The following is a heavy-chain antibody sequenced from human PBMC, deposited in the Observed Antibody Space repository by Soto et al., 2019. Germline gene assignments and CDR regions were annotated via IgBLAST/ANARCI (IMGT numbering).Heavy chain of an antibody. CDR3: ASGAASYGTDL. CDR1: CGSISSGGSY. V-gene: IGHV4-31*03. CDR2: IYYSGST. Sequence: TLSLTCTVSCGSISSGGSYWSWIRQHPGKGLEWMGYIYYSGSTYYNPSLKSRVTISVDTSKNQFSLKLSSVTAADKAVYYCASGAASYGTDLWGKGTSVTVSS. J-gene: IGHJ6*04. D-gene: IGHD4-17*01.